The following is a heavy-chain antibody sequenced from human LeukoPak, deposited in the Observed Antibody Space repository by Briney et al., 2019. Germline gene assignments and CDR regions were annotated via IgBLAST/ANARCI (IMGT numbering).Heavy chain of an antibody. V-gene: IGHV5-51*01. CDR3: ARLTGGSYYLAWF. J-gene: IGHJ4*02. D-gene: IGHD1-26*01. CDR1: GYNFASYW. CDR2: IYPGDSDT. Sequence: GESLKISCKGSGYNFASYWIGWVRQMPGKGLEWMGIIYPGDSDTRYSPSFQGQVTISADKSISTAYLQWSSLKASDTAMHYCARLTGGSYYLAWFWGQGTPVTVSS.